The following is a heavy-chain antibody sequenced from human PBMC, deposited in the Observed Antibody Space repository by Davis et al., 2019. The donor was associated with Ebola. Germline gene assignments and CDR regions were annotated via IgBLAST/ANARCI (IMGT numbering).Heavy chain of an antibody. CDR1: GFTFTGYW. CDR3: AKDYSPLAYSSGWYGD. Sequence: GESLKISCAASGFTFTGYWMSWVRQAPGKGLEWVANIKPDGSDQYYVDSVRGRFTISRDNAKNSLDLQMNSLRAEDTAVYYCAKDYSPLAYSSGWYGDWGQGTLVTVSS. CDR2: IKPDGSDQ. D-gene: IGHD6-19*01. V-gene: IGHV3-7*03. J-gene: IGHJ4*02.